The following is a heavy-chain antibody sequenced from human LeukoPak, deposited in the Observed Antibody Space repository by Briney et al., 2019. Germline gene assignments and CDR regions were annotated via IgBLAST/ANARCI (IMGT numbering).Heavy chain of an antibody. CDR1: GGSMSGYY. D-gene: IGHD3-22*01. Sequence: SETLSLTCSVSGGSMSGYYWSWIRQPAGKGLEWIGRIYSSESINYSPSLKSRVTVSIDTSKNRFYLKLTSVTAADTALYYCARDRSAAYYRDYFDYWGQGALVTVYS. CDR2: IYSSESI. CDR3: ARDRSAAYYRDYFDY. J-gene: IGHJ4*02. V-gene: IGHV4-4*07.